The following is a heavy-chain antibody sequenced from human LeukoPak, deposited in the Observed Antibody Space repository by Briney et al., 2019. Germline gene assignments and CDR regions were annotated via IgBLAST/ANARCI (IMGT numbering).Heavy chain of an antibody. CDR1: GFTVSSNY. D-gene: IGHD2-15*01. Sequence: GGSLRLSCAASGFTVSSNYMSWVRQAPGKGLEWVAVISYDGSNKYYADSVKGRFTISRDNSKNTLYLQMNSLRAEDTAVYYCARLVGVVAYYYYYYMDVWGQGTLVTVSS. V-gene: IGHV3-30-3*01. J-gene: IGHJ6*03. CDR2: ISYDGSNK. CDR3: ARLVGVVAYYYYYYMDV.